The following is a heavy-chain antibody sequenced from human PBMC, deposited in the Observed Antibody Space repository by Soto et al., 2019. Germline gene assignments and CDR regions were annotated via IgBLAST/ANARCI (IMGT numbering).Heavy chain of an antibody. D-gene: IGHD1-26*01. V-gene: IGHV1-18*04. CDR1: GYTFTRYG. Sequence: QVQLVQSGTEVKKPGASVKVSCKASGYTFTRYGISWVRQAPGQGLEWMGWISPYSGITKYAQKVQGRGTMTTDTSTSTAYMELNSLTSDDTAVYYCARDLGTYSDYWGQGTLVTVSS. CDR2: ISPYSGIT. J-gene: IGHJ4*02. CDR3: ARDLGTYSDY.